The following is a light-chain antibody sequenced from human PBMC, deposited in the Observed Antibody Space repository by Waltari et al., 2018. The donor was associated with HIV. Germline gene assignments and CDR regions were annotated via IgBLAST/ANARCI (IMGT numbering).Light chain of an antibody. CDR3: CAYAGSTTYVI. V-gene: IGLV2-23*02. CDR1: SSDVGGYNL. CDR2: EVS. J-gene: IGLJ2*01. Sequence: QSALPHPASVSGSPGQSITISCTGTSSDVGGYNLVSWYQQHPGKAPKPMIYEVSKRPSGVSNRFSGSKSGNTASLTISGLQAEDEADYYCCAYAGSTTYVIFGGGTKLTVL.